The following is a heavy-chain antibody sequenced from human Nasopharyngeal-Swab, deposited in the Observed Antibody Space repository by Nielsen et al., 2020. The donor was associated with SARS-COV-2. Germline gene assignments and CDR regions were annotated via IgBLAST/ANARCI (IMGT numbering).Heavy chain of an antibody. V-gene: IGHV1-46*04. D-gene: IGHD3-10*01. CDR2: VSPRNGST. Sequence: ASVKVSCKASGYSFPDYYMHWVRQAPGQGLEWMGLVSPRNGSTSYAQKLQGRVTITSDTSTRTVYVALSSLTSKDTAVYYCATGGLDYWGQGTLVTVSS. CDR3: ATGGLDY. J-gene: IGHJ4*02. CDR1: GYSFPDYY.